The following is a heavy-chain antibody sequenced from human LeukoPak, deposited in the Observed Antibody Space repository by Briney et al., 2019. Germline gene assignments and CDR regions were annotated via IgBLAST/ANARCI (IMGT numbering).Heavy chain of an antibody. CDR2: MNPNSGNT. Sequence: ASVKVSCKASGYTFTSYDINWVRQATGQGLEWMGWMNPNSGNTGHAQKFQGRVTMTRDTSISTAYMGLSSLRSEDTAVYYCARDRYPYGRDVWGQGTTVTVSS. V-gene: IGHV1-8*01. J-gene: IGHJ6*02. CDR1: GYTFTSYD. CDR3: ARDRYPYGRDV. D-gene: IGHD1-1*01.